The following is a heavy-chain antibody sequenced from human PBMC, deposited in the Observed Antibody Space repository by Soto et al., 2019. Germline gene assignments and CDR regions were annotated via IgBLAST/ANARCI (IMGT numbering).Heavy chain of an antibody. D-gene: IGHD2-2*01. CDR3: ARGSPSSTTLGWFDP. CDR2: INPRGGDT. CDR1: GYTFISYY. V-gene: IGHV1-46*01. Sequence: ASVKVSCKASGYTFISYYMHWVRQAPGQGLEWMGTINPRGGDTRYAQRFQGRVTMTRDTSTTTIYMEVSSLKSDDTAVYYCARGSPSSTTLGWFDPWGQGTLVTVPQ. J-gene: IGHJ5*02.